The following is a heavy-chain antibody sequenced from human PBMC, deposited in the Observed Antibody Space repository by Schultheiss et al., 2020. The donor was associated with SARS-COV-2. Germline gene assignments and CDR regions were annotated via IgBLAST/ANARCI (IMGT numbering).Heavy chain of an antibody. Sequence: SCAASGFTFSSYGMHWVRQAPGKGLEWVAVISYDGSNKYYADSVKGRFTISRDNSKNTLYLQMNSLRAEDTAVYYCAKDREPSYSSYYYYYYGMDVWGQGTTVTVSS. D-gene: IGHD4-11*01. CDR1: GFTFSSYG. CDR3: AKDREPSYSSYYYYYYGMDV. CDR2: ISYDGSNK. V-gene: IGHV3-30*18. J-gene: IGHJ6*02.